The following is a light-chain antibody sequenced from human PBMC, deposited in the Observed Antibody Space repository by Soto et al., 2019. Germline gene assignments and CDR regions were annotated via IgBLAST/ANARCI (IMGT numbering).Light chain of an antibody. CDR3: QQLNTFPIA. J-gene: IGKJ5*01. V-gene: IGKV1-9*01. CDR2: AAS. CDR1: QGVSGY. Sequence: DIQLTQSPSFLSASVGDRVTITCRASQGVSGYFAWYQQKPGKAPKLLIYAASTLQSGVPSRFSGSGSGTEFTLTISSLQPEDFATYYCQQLNTFPIAFGQGTRLEIK.